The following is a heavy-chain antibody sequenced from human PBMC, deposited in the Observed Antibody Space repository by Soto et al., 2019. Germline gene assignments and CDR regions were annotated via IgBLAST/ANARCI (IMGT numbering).Heavy chain of an antibody. D-gene: IGHD5-12*01. J-gene: IGHJ6*02. V-gene: IGHV1-24*01. CDR1: GYTLTELS. Sequence: PSVKVSCKVSGYTLTELSMHWVRQAPGKGLEWMGGFDPEDGETIYAQKFQGRVTMTEDTSTDTAYMELSSLRSEDTAVYYCATLDIVASNYYYGMDVWGQGTTVTVSS. CDR3: ATLDIVASNYYYGMDV. CDR2: FDPEDGET.